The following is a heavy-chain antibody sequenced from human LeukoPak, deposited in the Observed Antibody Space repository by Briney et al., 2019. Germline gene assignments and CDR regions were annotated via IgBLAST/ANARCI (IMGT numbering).Heavy chain of an antibody. CDR3: ARDSGSGSYNWFDP. J-gene: IGHJ5*02. D-gene: IGHD3-10*01. V-gene: IGHV3-30*04. Sequence: GGSLRLSCAASGFTFKNYAMHWVRQAQGKGLGWVAVISYDGSSQYYADSVTGRFTISRDNSKDTLYLQMNSLGADDTALYYCARDSGSGSYNWFDPWGQGTLVIVSS. CDR2: ISYDGSSQ. CDR1: GFTFKNYA.